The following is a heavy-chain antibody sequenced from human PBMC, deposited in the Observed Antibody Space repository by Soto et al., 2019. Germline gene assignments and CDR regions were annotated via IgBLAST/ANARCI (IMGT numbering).Heavy chain of an antibody. J-gene: IGHJ4*02. CDR1: GGSISSGNYY. CDR3: ATMGTSATGLYYVDY. Sequence: QVQLQESGPGLVKPSQTLSLTCTVSGGSISSGNYYWSWIRQPPGKGLEWIGFISHSGSTYYNASLNRRVTISVDTSNNQFSLNLNSVTAADTAVYYCATMGTSATGLYYVDYWGQGTLVTVSS. CDR2: ISHSGST. V-gene: IGHV4-30-4*01. D-gene: IGHD1-7*01.